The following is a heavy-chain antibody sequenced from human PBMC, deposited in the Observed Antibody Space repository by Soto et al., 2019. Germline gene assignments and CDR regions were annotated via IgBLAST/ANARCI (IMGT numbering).Heavy chain of an antibody. D-gene: IGHD2-2*01. V-gene: IGHV4-30-4*01. CDR3: ARGNIVIVPAVPPFDY. J-gene: IGHJ4*02. Sequence: SETLSLTCTVSGGSISIADYYWSWIRQPPGKGLERIGYIYYSGSTYYNPSLKSRVTISVDTSKNQFSLKLSSVTAADTAVYYCARGNIVIVPAVPPFDYWGQGTLVTVSS. CDR1: GGSISIADYY. CDR2: IYYSGST.